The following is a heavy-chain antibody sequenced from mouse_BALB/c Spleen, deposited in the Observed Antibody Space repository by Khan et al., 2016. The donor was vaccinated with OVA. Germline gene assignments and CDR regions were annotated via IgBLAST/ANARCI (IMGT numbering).Heavy chain of an antibody. V-gene: IGHV1-77*01. D-gene: IGHD2-14*01. CDR1: GYTFTDYI. Sequence: QVQLQQSGPELVKPGASLKVSCKASGYTFTDYIIGWVRQSTRQGLEWIGDIFPGSDTPYYNEKFKDKATLTADKSSNTAYMQPSSLTSDDSAVYCGSRGGYSVFAYWGQGTLVTVSA. J-gene: IGHJ3*01. CDR2: IFPGSDTP. CDR3: SRGGYSVFAY.